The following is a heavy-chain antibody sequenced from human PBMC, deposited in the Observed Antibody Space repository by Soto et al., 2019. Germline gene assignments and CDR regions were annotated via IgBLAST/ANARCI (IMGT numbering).Heavy chain of an antibody. CDR3: TTRDSGYDYGAIWEFDY. V-gene: IGHV3-15*01. CDR1: GFTFSNAW. CDR2: IKSKTDGGTT. Sequence: GGSLRLSCAASGFTFSNAWMSWVRQAPGKGLEWAGRIKSKTDGGTTDYAAPVKGRFTISRDESKNTLYLQMNSLKTEDTAVYYCTTRDSGYDYGAIWEFDYWGQGTLVTVSS. D-gene: IGHD5-12*01. J-gene: IGHJ4*02.